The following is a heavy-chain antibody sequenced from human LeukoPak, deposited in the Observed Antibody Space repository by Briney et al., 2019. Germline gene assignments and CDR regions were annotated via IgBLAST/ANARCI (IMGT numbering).Heavy chain of an antibody. CDR3: ARGGVEMATIVAFDI. J-gene: IGHJ3*02. CDR2: INPSGGST. CDR1: GYTFTSCA. D-gene: IGHD5-24*01. Sequence: GASVKVSCKASGYTFTSCAMHWVRQAPGQGLEWMGIINPSGGSTSYAQKFQGRVTMTRDMSTSTVYMELSSLRSEDTAVYYCARGGVEMATIVAFDIWGQGTMVTVSS. V-gene: IGHV1-46*01.